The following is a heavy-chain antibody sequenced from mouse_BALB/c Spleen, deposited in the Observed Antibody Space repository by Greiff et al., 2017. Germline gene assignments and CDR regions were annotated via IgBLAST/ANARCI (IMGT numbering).Heavy chain of an antibody. V-gene: IGHV5-12-2*01. CDR3: ARLTTGRYFDV. CDR2: ISNGGGST. D-gene: IGHD1-1*01. Sequence: EVHLVESGGGLVQPGGSLKLSCAASGFTFSSYTMSWVRQTPEKRLEWVAYISNGGGSTYYPDTVKGRFTISRDNAKNTLYLQMSSLKSEDTAMYYCARLTTGRYFDVWGAGTTVTVSS. J-gene: IGHJ1*01. CDR1: GFTFSSYT.